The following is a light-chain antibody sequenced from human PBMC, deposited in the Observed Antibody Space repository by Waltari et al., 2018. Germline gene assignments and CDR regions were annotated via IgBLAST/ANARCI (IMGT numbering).Light chain of an antibody. CDR3: QAWDIKNVI. CDR1: NLDNQL. CDR2: QDP. J-gene: IGLJ2*01. Sequence: SYDLTQAHSVSVSPGQTATITCSVDNLDNQLTPWYQQKPGQSPVLVLYQDPKRPSGTSERFSGSNSGDTATLTSTGTQTTDEADYYCQAWDIKNVIFGGGTKLTVL. V-gene: IGLV3-1*01.